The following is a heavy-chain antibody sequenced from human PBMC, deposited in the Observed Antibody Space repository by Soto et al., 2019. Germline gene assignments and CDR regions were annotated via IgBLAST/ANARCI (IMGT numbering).Heavy chain of an antibody. V-gene: IGHV1-8*01. CDR2: MNPNSGNT. Sequence: EASVKVSCKASGYTFTSYDINWVRQATGQGLEWMGWMNPNSGNTGYAQKFQGRVTMTRNTSISTAYMELSSLRSEDTAVYYCARKRMSLYYYYYGMDVWGQGTTVTVSS. J-gene: IGHJ6*02. CDR3: ARKRMSLYYYYYGMDV. CDR1: GYTFTSYD.